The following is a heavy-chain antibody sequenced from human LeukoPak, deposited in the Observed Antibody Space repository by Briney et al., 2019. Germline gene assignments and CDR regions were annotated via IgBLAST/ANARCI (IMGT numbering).Heavy chain of an antibody. CDR1: GGSISRYY. J-gene: IGHJ4*02. CDR2: IYYSGST. V-gene: IGHV4-59*01. D-gene: IGHD3-22*01. Sequence: SATLSLTCPVSGGSISRYYWSWIRQPPGKGLEWIGYIYYSGSTNYNPSLKSRVTISVDTSKNQFSLKLSSVTAADTAVYYCARVDDSSGPYFDYWGQGTLVTVSS. CDR3: ARVDDSSGPYFDY.